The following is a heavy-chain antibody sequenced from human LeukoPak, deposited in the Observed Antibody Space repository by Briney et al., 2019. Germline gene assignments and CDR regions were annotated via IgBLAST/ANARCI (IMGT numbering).Heavy chain of an antibody. CDR1: GFTFSSYA. CDR2: ISYDGSNK. V-gene: IGHV3-30-3*01. CDR3: VTAHKYSSSWYNNYYGMDV. Sequence: PGGSLRLSCAASGFTFSSYAMHWVRQAPGKGLEWVAVISYDGSNKYYADSVKGRFTISRDNSKNTLYLQMNSLRAEDTAVYYCVTAHKYSSSWYNNYYGMDVWGQGTTVTVSS. D-gene: IGHD6-13*01. J-gene: IGHJ6*02.